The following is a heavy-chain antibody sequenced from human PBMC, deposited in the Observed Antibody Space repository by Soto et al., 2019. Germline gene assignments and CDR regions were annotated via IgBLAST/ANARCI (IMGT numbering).Heavy chain of an antibody. D-gene: IGHD2-21*02. CDR2: ISYDGSNK. J-gene: IGHJ5*02. V-gene: IGHV3-30-3*01. CDR3: ARDAYCGGDCYSGWFDP. CDR1: GFTFSSYA. Sequence: QVQLVESGGGVVQPGRSLRLSRAASGFTFSSYAMHWVRQAPGKGLEWVAVISYDGSNKYYADSVKGRFTISRDNSKNTLYLQMNSLRAEDTAVYYCARDAYCGGDCYSGWFDPWGQGTLVTVSS.